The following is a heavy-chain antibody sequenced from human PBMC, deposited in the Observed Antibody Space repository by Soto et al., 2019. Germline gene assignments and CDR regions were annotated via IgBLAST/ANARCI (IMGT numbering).Heavy chain of an antibody. CDR3: AKSPAAYYYYGMDV. D-gene: IGHD6-25*01. V-gene: IGHV3-23*01. J-gene: IGHJ6*02. CDR2: ISGSGGST. CDR1: GFTFSSYA. Sequence: GGSLRLSCAASGFTFSSYAMSWVRQAPGKGLEWVSAISGSGGSTYYADSVKGRFTISRDNSKTTLYLQMNSLRAEDTAVYYCAKSPAAYYYYGMDVWGQGTTVTVSS.